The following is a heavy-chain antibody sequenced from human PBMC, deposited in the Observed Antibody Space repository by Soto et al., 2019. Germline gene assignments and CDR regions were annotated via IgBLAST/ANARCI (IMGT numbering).Heavy chain of an antibody. J-gene: IGHJ6*02. V-gene: IGHV4-30-4*02. CDR2: IYFSGST. D-gene: IGHD3-10*01. CDR1: GGYLSSGDYY. Sequence: PSDTLSLTCAVSGGYLSSGDYYLRWIQPPPGKGLEWIGYIYFSGSTYYNPSLKSRLTISVDTSKNQFSLRLSSATAADTAVYYCARYGSGTSYYYYGMDVWGQGTTVTLSS. CDR3: ARYGSGTSYYYYGMDV.